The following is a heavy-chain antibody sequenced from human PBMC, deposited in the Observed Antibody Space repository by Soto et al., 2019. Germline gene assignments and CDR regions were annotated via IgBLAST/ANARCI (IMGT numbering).Heavy chain of an antibody. D-gene: IGHD5-18*01. J-gene: IGHJ6*02. CDR1: GNSISTTNW. CDR2: IYQSGRT. V-gene: IGHV4-4*02. CDR3: ARDPRGYTYGVGYYHSGMDV. Sequence: PSETLSLTCVVSGNSISTTNWGSWGRQSPGKGLEGIGEIYQSGRTNYNPSLKGRVTISVDKSKNQFSLKLSSVTAADTAVYYCARDPRGYTYGVGYYHSGMDVWGQGTTVTVSS.